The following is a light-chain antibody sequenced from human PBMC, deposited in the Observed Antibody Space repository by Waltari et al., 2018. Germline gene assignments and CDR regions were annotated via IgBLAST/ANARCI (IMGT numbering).Light chain of an antibody. CDR1: QSVSSTY. CDR2: GAS. J-gene: IGKJ4*01. CDR3: QQYGS. V-gene: IGKV3-20*01. Sequence: ENVLAQSPGTLSLSPGERATLSCRASQSVSSTYLAWYQQKPGQAPRLLIYGASSRATGIPDRFSGSGSGTDFTLTISRLEPEDCAVYYCQQYGSFGGGTKVEIK.